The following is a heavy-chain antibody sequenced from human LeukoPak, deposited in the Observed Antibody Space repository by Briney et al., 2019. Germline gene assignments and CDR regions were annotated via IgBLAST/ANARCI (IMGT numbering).Heavy chain of an antibody. CDR1: GFTFSSYG. J-gene: IGHJ4*02. V-gene: IGHV3-30*02. D-gene: IGHD6-13*01. Sequence: GGSLRLSCAASGFTFSSYGMHWVRQAPGKGLEWVAFIRYDGSNKYYADSVKGRFTISRDNAKNSLYLQMNSLRAEDTALYYCAKDRAGVVAAAGTGFDYWGQGTLVTVSS. CDR2: IRYDGSNK. CDR3: AKDRAGVVAAAGTGFDY.